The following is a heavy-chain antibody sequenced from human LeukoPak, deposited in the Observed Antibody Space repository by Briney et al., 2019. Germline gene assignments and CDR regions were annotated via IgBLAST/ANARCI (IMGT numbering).Heavy chain of an antibody. J-gene: IGHJ6*03. CDR1: GGSISSGGYY. CDR3: ARVRYCSGGSCYSPYYYYYMDV. V-gene: IGHV4-31*03. Sequence: SQTLSLTCTVSGGSISSGGYYWSWIRQHPGKGLEWIGYIYYSGSTYYNPSLKSRVTISVDTSKNQFSLKLSSVTAADTAVYYCARVRYCSGGSCYSPYYYYYMDVWGKGTTATVSS. D-gene: IGHD2-15*01. CDR2: IYYSGST.